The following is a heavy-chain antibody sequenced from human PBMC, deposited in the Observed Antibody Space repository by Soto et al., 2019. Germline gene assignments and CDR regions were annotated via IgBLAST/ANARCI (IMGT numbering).Heavy chain of an antibody. Sequence: GGPLRLSCVASGFTFSSYGMHWVRQAPCKVLEWVTVISYDGTYKNYVDSVKGRFTISRDNSKNTLYLQMNSLRAEDAALYDCDKDGAPFHYRDGMDVWGQWTTVNVSS. V-gene: IGHV3-30*18. D-gene: IGHD3-10*01. CDR3: DKDGAPFHYRDGMDV. CDR1: GFTFSSYG. J-gene: IGHJ6*02. CDR2: ISYDGTYK.